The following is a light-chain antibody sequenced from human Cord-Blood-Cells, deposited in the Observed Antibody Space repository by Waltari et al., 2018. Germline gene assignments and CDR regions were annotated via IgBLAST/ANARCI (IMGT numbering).Light chain of an antibody. J-gene: IGKJ4*01. CDR2: KAS. CDR1: QSISSW. V-gene: IGKV1-5*03. Sequence: DIQRTQSPSPLSAPLGDRATITCRASQSISSWLAWYQQKPGKAPKLLIYKASSLESGVPSRFSGSGSGTEFTLTISSLQPDDFATYYCQQYNSYLLTFGGGTKVEIK. CDR3: QQYNSYLLT.